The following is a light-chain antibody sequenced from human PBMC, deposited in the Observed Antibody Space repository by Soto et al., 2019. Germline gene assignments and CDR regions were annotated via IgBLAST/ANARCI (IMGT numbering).Light chain of an antibody. Sequence: EIVLTQSPATLSLSPGERATLSCRASQSVSTYLAWYQQNPGQAPRLLIYDASKRATGIPARFSGSGSGTDFTLTIGSLEPQDFAVYYCQQRSNWPWTFDQGTKLEIK. CDR3: QQRSNWPWT. CDR2: DAS. V-gene: IGKV3-11*01. J-gene: IGKJ1*01. CDR1: QSVSTY.